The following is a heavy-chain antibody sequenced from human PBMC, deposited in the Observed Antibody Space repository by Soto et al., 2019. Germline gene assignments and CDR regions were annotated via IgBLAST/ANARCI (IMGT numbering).Heavy chain of an antibody. CDR1: GGTFSSYA. CDR2: IIPIFGTA. J-gene: IGHJ4*02. V-gene: IGHV1-69*13. CDR3: DLPEVHYDRSGYHFDY. Sequence: SVKVSCKASGGTFSSYAISWVRQAPGQGLEWMGGIIPIFGTANYAQKFQGRVTITADESTSTAYMELSSLRSEDTAVYYCDLPEVHYDRSGYHFDYCRQRNLVTVSS. D-gene: IGHD3-22*01.